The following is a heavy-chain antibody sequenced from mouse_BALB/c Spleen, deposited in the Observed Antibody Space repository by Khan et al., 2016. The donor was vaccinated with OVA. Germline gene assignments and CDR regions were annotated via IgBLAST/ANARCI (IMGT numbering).Heavy chain of an antibody. V-gene: IGHV1S132*01. CDR2: IFPGTGTT. Sequence: QVQLKQSGTELVKPGASVKLSCKTSGYTFTSYWIQWVKQRPGQGLEWIGQIFPGTGTTYYNENFKGKATLTIDTSSTTAYMQLSSLTSEDSAVYFCARGYCGNYEFAYWGQGTLVTVSA. J-gene: IGHJ3*01. D-gene: IGHD2-1*01. CDR1: GYTFTSYW. CDR3: ARGYCGNYEFAY.